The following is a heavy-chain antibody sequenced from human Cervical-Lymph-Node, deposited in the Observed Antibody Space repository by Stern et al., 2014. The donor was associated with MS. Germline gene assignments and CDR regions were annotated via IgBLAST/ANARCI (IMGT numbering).Heavy chain of an antibody. CDR3: AKHACTGAACPFDL. Sequence: QLQLQESGPGLVKPSETLSLTCAVSGDSISSYTHYWAWIRQPPGKGLEWIGSVYYSGAPYYNPSLKSPVTIYVDTSKNHFSLGLNSVTAADTAVYYCAKHACTGAACPFDLWGQGTLVTVSS. J-gene: IGHJ4*02. D-gene: IGHD2-8*02. V-gene: IGHV4-39*01. CDR2: VYYSGAP. CDR1: GDSISSYTHY.